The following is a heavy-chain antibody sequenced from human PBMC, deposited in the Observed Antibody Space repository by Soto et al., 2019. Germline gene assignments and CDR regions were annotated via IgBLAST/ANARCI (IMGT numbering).Heavy chain of an antibody. Sequence: VNFSCKSSGYTFTTHGISWVRQAPGQGLEWMGWIGAYNRHINFAQKFQGRVTMTADTSTSTAYMELRSLRSDDTAVYYCARGGYDEAEFEQWGQGTLVTVSS. CDR3: ARGGYDEAEFEQ. J-gene: IGHJ4*02. D-gene: IGHD5-12*01. CDR1: GYTFTTHG. CDR2: IGAYNRHI. V-gene: IGHV1-18*01.